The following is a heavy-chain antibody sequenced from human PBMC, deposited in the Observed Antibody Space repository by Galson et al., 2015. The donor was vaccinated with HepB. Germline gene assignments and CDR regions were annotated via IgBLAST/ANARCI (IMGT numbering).Heavy chain of an antibody. V-gene: IGHV1-18*04. J-gene: IGHJ4*02. CDR3: TRARYNNSPPEY. Sequence: SVKVSCKASGYSFINYSITWVRQAPGQGLEWMGWISGYNDNTNYAQKFQGRITMTTDTSTSISYMELRSLRPDDTAIYYCTRARYNNSPPEYWGQGTLVTVSS. CDR2: ISGYNDNT. CDR1: GYSFINYS. D-gene: IGHD1-14*01.